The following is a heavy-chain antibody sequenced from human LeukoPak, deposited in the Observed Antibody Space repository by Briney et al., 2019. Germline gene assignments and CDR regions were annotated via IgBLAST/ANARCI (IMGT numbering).Heavy chain of an antibody. CDR2: IYHISSYI. J-gene: IGHJ4*02. D-gene: IGHD3-16*02. CDR3: AKDKRRGPSYRATYYFDY. Sequence: VGSLRLSCAASGFTFSSSIMNWVRQAPGARLEWVSSIYHISSYIYYADSVKGGFTISRDNSKNTLYLQMNSLRAEDTAVYYCAKDKRRGPSYRATYYFDYWGQGTLVTVSS. CDR1: GFTFSSSI. V-gene: IGHV3-21*01.